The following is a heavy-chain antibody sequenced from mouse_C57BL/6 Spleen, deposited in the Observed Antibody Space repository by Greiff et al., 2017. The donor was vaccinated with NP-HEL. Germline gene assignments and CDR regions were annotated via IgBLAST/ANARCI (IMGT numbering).Heavy chain of an antibody. CDR2: IYPRDGST. CDR1: GYTFTSYD. Sequence: VQLKESGPELVKPGASVKLSCKASGYTFTSYDINWVKQRPGQGLEWIGWIYPRDGSTKYNEKFKGKATLTVDTSSSTAYMELHSLTSEDSAVYFCARPYYRFYFDYWGQGTTLTVSS. D-gene: IGHD2-14*01. V-gene: IGHV1-85*01. J-gene: IGHJ2*01. CDR3: ARPYYRFYFDY.